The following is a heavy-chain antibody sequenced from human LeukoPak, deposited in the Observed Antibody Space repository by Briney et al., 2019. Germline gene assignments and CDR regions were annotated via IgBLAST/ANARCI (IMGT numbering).Heavy chain of an antibody. CDR3: ARAYCSSTSCFG. Sequence: GRSLRLSCAASGFTFSSYRMNWVRQAPGKGLEWVSSITYSSRARYYADSVKGRFTISRDNVKNSLYLQMDSLRAEDTAVYYCARAYCSSTSCFGWGQGTLVTVSS. CDR2: ITYSSRAR. D-gene: IGHD2-2*01. V-gene: IGHV3-48*01. J-gene: IGHJ4*02. CDR1: GFTFSSYR.